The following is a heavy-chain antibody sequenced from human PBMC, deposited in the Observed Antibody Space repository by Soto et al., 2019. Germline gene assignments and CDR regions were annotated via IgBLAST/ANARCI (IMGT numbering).Heavy chain of an antibody. V-gene: IGHV5-10-1*03. Sequence: EVQLVQSGAEVKKPGESLRISCKGSGYSFTSYWISWVRQMPGKGLEWMGRIDPSDSYTSYSPSFQGHVTISADKSICTAYLQWISLRASDTAMYYSARRRGSYSLDSWGQGTLVTVSS. D-gene: IGHD1-26*01. CDR2: IDPSDSYT. J-gene: IGHJ4*02. CDR1: GYSFTSYW. CDR3: ARRRGSYSLDS.